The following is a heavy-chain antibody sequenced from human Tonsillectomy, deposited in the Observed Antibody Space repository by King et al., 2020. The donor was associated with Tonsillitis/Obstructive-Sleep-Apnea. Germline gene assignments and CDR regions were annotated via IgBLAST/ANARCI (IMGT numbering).Heavy chain of an antibody. CDR2: IDPIDSYT. J-gene: IGHJ6*03. Sequence: QLVQSGTEVKKPGESLRISCKGSGYKFTIYWITWVRQMPGKGLEWMGRIDPIDSYTNYSPSFQGHVTISADKSISTAYLQGSSLKASDTATYYCARVSGGALDYYMDVWGKGTTVTVSS. V-gene: IGHV5-10-1*01. CDR3: ARVSGGALDYYMDV. D-gene: IGHD2-15*01. CDR1: GYKFTIYW.